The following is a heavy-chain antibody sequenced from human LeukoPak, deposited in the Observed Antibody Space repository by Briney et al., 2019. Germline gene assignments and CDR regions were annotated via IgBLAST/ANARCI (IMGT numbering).Heavy chain of an antibody. J-gene: IGHJ3*02. CDR2: INAGNGNT. CDR3: ARFEGGSYLGAFDI. Sequence: ASVKVSCKASGYTFTSYAMHWVRQAPGQTLEWMGWINAGNGNTKYSQKFQGRVTITRDTSASTAHMELSSLRSEDTAVYYCARFEGGSYLGAFDIWGQGTMVTVSS. CDR1: GYTFTSYA. D-gene: IGHD1-26*01. V-gene: IGHV1-3*01.